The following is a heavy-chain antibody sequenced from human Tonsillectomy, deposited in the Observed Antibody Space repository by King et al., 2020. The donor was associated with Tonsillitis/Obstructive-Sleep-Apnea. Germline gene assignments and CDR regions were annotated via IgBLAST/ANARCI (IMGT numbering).Heavy chain of an antibody. J-gene: IGHJ4*02. D-gene: IGHD3-10*01. V-gene: IGHV4-39*01. CDR3: ARQRGLGLFFDY. Sequence: QLQESGPGLVKPSETLSLTCTVSDGSISSSTYYWGWFRQPPGKGLEWIGTIYYSGITYYNPSLKSRVTISVDTSKNQFSLKLSFVTAADTAVYYCARQRGLGLFFDYWGQGTLVTVSS. CDR2: IYYSGIT. CDR1: DGSISSSTYY.